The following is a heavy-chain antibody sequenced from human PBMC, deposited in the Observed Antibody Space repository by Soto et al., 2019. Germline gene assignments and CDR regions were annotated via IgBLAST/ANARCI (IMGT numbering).Heavy chain of an antibody. V-gene: IGHV3-20*01. CDR3: ARDNIAAAGYDYYYYYMDV. CDR1: GFTFDDYG. D-gene: IGHD6-13*01. CDR2: INWNGGST. Sequence: EVQLVESGGGVVRPGGSLRLSCAASGFTFDDYGMSWVRQAPGKGLEWVSGINWNGGSTGYVDSVKGRFTISRDNAKNSLYLQMNSLRAEDTALYHCARDNIAAAGYDYYYYYMDVWGKGTTVTVSS. J-gene: IGHJ6*03.